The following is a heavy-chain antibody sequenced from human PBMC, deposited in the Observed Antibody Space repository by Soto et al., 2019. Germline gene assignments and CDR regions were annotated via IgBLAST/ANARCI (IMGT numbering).Heavy chain of an antibody. CDR2: IQSGGPT. Sequence: PGGSLRLSCAASGFTVSSKYMSWFRQAPGKGLEWVSLIQSGGPTYYADSVKGRFTISRDNSKNTLYLQMGSLRAEDMAVYYCARGCPYCGGDSTPRPNAFDIWGQGTMVTVSS. D-gene: IGHD2-21*01. J-gene: IGHJ3*02. V-gene: IGHV3-66*01. CDR3: ARGCPYCGGDSTPRPNAFDI. CDR1: GFTVSSKY.